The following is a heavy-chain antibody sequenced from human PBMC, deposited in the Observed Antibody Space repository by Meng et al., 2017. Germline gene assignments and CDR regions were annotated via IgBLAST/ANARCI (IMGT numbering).Heavy chain of an antibody. CDR3: ARVYGSGLNDAFDI. CDR2: INPNSGGT. CDR1: GYTFTGYY. D-gene: IGHD3-10*01. Sequence: SVKVSCKASGYTFTGYYMHWVRQAPGQGLEWMGWINPNSGGTNYAQKFQGRVTMTRDTSISTAYMELGRLRSDDPAVYYCARVYGSGLNDAFDIWGQGTMVTVSS. J-gene: IGHJ3*02. V-gene: IGHV1-2*02.